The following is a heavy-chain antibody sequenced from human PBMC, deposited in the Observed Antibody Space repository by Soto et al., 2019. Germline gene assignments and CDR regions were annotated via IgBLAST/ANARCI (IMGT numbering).Heavy chain of an antibody. CDR2: ISGSGDST. J-gene: IGHJ4*02. CDR3: AKHYYYESSGYYYVSFDY. Sequence: ETLSLTCTVSGGSISSYYWSWVRQAPGKGLEWVSTISGSGDSTYYADSVKGRFTISRDNSKTTLYLQMNSLGAEDTAVYYCAKHYYYESSGYYYVSFDYWGQGTLVTVSS. CDR1: GGSISSYY. V-gene: IGHV3-23*01. D-gene: IGHD3-22*01.